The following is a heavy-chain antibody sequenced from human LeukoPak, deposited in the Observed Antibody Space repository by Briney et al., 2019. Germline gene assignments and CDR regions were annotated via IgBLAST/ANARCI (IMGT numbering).Heavy chain of an antibody. D-gene: IGHD1-14*01. CDR2: ISGSGGTT. Sequence: GGSLRLSCAASGFTFNNYAMNWVRQAPGKGLEWVSVISGSGGTTYFADSVKGRFTISRDSSKNTLYLQMNSLRAEDTAVYYCAKVSGGGLYYDGMDVWGQGTTVTVSS. CDR3: AKVSGGGLYYDGMDV. CDR1: GFTFNNYA. V-gene: IGHV3-23*01. J-gene: IGHJ6*02.